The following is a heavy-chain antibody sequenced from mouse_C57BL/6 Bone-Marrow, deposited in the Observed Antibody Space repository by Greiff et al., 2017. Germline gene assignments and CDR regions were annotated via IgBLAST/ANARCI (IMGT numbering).Heavy chain of an antibody. J-gene: IGHJ2*01. CDR1: GYTFTSYG. CDR3: ARSGLGDYYGSSLYFDY. CDR2: IYPRSGNT. Sequence: QVQLQQSGAELARPGASVKLSCKASGYTFTSYGISWVKQRTGQGLEWIGEIYPRSGNTYYNEKFKGKATLTADKSSSTAYMELRSLTSEDSAVYFCARSGLGDYYGSSLYFDYWGQGNTLTGSS. V-gene: IGHV1-81*01. D-gene: IGHD1-1*01.